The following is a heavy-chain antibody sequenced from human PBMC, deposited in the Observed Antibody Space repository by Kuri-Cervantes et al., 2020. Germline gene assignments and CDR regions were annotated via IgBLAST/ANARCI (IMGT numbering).Heavy chain of an antibody. J-gene: IGHJ3*02. CDR2: ISGSGGST. CDR1: GFTFSSYA. D-gene: IGHD4-17*01. Sequence: LSLTCAASGFTFSSYAMSWVCQAPGKGLEWVSAISGSGGSTYYADSVKGRFTISRDNSKNTLYLQMNSLRAEDTAVYYCAKMRSGYGDYANAFDIWGQGTMVTVSS. V-gene: IGHV3-23*01. CDR3: AKMRSGYGDYANAFDI.